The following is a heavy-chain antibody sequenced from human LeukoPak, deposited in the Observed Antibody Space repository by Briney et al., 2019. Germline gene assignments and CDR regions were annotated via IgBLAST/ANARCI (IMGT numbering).Heavy chain of an antibody. CDR2: ISGSGGST. V-gene: IGHV3-23*01. Sequence: GGSLRLSCAASGFTFSNYAMSWVRQAPGKWLEWVSRISGSGGSTYFADSVKGRFTISRDNSKNTLYLQLNSLRAEDTAVYYCAKHSEYRYSPIDYWGPRTLVTVSS. D-gene: IGHD2/OR15-2a*01. J-gene: IGHJ4*01. CDR1: GFTFSNYA. CDR3: AKHSEYRYSPIDY.